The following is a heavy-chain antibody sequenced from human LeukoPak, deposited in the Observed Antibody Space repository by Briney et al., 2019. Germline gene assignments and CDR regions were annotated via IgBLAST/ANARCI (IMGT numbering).Heavy chain of an antibody. CDR1: GFTFSSYA. D-gene: IGHD6-19*01. J-gene: IGHJ4*02. V-gene: IGHV3-23*01. CDR2: ISGSGGST. CDR3: AKDKKGIIAVAGTHFDY. Sequence: GGSLRLSCAASGFTFSSYAMSWVRQAPGKGLEWVSAISGSGGSTYYADSVKGRFTISRDNSKNTLYLQMNSLRAEDTAVYYCAKDKKGIIAVAGTHFDYWGQGTLVTVSS.